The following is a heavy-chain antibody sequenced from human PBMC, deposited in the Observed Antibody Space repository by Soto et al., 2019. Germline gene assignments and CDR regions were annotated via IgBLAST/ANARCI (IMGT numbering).Heavy chain of an antibody. Sequence: GGSLRLSCAASGFTFSSYSMNWVRQAPGKGLEWVSYISSGRSSTNYADSVKGRFTISRDSAKNSLYLQMNSLRAEDTAVYYCARVAPPQDYWGQGTLVTVSS. J-gene: IGHJ4*02. CDR2: ISSGRSST. CDR1: GFTFSSYS. V-gene: IGHV3-21*04. CDR3: ARVAPPQDY.